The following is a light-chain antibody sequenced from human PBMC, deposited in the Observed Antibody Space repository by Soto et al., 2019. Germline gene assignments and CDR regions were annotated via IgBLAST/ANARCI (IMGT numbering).Light chain of an antibody. CDR2: AAS. J-gene: IGKJ4*01. CDR3: QQTKGFPLT. CDR1: QDISKN. Sequence: DIQMTQSPSSLSASVGARVTITCLCSQDISKNLAWYQQIPGKAPILLIFAASTLQRGVPSRFSASGPGTYFILTVGGLQPEDAGTYYCQQTKGFPLTFGGGTKVDIK. V-gene: IGKV1-12*01.